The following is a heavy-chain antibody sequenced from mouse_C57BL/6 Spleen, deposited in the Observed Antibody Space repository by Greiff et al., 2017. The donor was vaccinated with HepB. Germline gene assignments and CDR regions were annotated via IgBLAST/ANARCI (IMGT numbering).Heavy chain of an antibody. CDR1: GYTFTDYN. CDR3: ARTDYYGSSYNFDY. V-gene: IGHV1-18*01. Sequence: DVQLQESGPELVKPGASVKIPCKASGYTFTDYNMDWVKQSHGKSLEWIGDINPNNGGTIYNQKFKGKATLTVDKSSSTAYMELRSLTSEDTAVYYCARTDYYGSSYNFDYWGQGTTLTVSS. D-gene: IGHD1-1*01. J-gene: IGHJ2*01. CDR2: INPNNGGT.